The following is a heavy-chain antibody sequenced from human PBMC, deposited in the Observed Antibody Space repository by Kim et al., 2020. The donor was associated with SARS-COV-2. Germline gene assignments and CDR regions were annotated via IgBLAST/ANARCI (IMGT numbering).Heavy chain of an antibody. Sequence: SETLSLTCTVSGGSISSSSYYWGWIRQPPGKGLEWIGSIYYSGSTYYNPSLKSRVTISVDTSKNQFSLKLSSVTAADTAVYYCARHSPPGGTDYYYYGMDVWGQGTTVTVSS. J-gene: IGHJ6*02. CDR1: GGSISSSSYY. V-gene: IGHV4-39*01. D-gene: IGHD2-15*01. CDR2: IYYSGST. CDR3: ARHSPPGGTDYYYYGMDV.